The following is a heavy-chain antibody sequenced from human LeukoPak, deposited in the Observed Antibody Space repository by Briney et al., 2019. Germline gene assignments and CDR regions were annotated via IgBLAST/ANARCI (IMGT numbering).Heavy chain of an antibody. Sequence: HPGRSLRLSCAASGFTFSSYGMHWVRQAPGKGLEWVSAISGGGGRTYYADSVKGRFTISRDNSKNTLYLQMNSLRAEDTAVYYCAKPENDYYYDSSGRGAYDFCGRGTGITVSS. V-gene: IGHV3-23*01. J-gene: IGHJ4*02. CDR3: AKPENDYYYDSSGRGAYDF. CDR1: GFTFSSYG. CDR2: ISGGGGRT. D-gene: IGHD3-22*01.